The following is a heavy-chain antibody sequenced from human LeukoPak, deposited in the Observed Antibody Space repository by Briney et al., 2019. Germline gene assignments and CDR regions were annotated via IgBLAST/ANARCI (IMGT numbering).Heavy chain of an antibody. Sequence: SETLSLTCTVSGGSISSSSYYWGWIRQPPGKGLEWIGSIYYSGSTYYNPSLKSRVTLSVDTSKNQFSLKLSSVTAADTAVYYCARPGYCSSTSCYLDYWGQGTLVTVSS. CDR3: ARPGYCSSTSCYLDY. V-gene: IGHV4-39*01. D-gene: IGHD2-2*01. J-gene: IGHJ4*02. CDR1: GGSISSSSYY. CDR2: IYYSGST.